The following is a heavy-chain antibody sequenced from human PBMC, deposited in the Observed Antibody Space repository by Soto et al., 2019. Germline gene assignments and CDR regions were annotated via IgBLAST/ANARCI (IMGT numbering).Heavy chain of an antibody. CDR2: IYYSGST. D-gene: IGHD3-10*01. CDR1: GGSISSYY. V-gene: IGHV4-59*01. Sequence: SETLSLTCTVSGGSISSYYWSWIRQPPGKGLEWIGYIYYSGSTNYNPSLKSRVTISVDTSKNQFSLKLSSVTAADTAVYYCARLYYYGSGSYYNYYYYGMDVWGQGTTVTVSS. J-gene: IGHJ6*02. CDR3: ARLYYYGSGSYYNYYYYGMDV.